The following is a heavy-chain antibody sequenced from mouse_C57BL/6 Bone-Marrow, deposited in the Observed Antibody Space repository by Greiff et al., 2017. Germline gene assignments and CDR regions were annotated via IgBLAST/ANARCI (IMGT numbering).Heavy chain of an antibody. D-gene: IGHD1-1*01. Sequence: EVQVVESGGGLVQPGGSLKLSCAASGFTFSDYYMYWVRQTPEKRLEWVAYISNGGGSTYYPDTVKGRITISRDNAKNTLYLQLSRLKSEETAMYYCARREYFGSSGYAMAYWGQGASVTVSS. J-gene: IGHJ4*01. CDR1: GFTFSDYY. CDR3: ARREYFGSSGYAMAY. CDR2: ISNGGGST. V-gene: IGHV5-12*01.